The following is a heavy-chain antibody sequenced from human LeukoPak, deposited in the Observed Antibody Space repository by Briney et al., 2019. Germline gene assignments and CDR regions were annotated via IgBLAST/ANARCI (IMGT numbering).Heavy chain of an antibody. CDR1: GYTFTSYY. CDR2: INPSGGST. D-gene: IGHD2-2*02. Sequence: ASVKVSCKASGYTFTSYYMHWVRQAPGQGLEWMGIINPSGGSTSYAQKFQGRVTMTGDTSTSTVYMELSSLRSEDTAVYYCASPWPNCSSTSCYIVYWGQGTLVTVSS. J-gene: IGHJ4*02. CDR3: ASPWPNCSSTSCYIVY. V-gene: IGHV1-46*01.